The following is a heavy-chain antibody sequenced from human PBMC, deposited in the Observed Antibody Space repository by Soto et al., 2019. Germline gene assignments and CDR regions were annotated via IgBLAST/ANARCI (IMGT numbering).Heavy chain of an antibody. CDR2: IWYDGSNK. J-gene: IGHJ4*02. D-gene: IGHD6-13*01. V-gene: IGHV3-33*06. CDR3: AKPSSPYSSSWYGGFDY. Sequence: QVQLVESGGGVVQPGRSLRLSCAASGFTFSSYGMHWVRQAPGKGLEWVAVIWYDGSNKYYADSVKGRFTISRDNSKNTLYLQMNSLRAEDTAVYYCAKPSSPYSSSWYGGFDYWGQGTLVTVSS. CDR1: GFTFSSYG.